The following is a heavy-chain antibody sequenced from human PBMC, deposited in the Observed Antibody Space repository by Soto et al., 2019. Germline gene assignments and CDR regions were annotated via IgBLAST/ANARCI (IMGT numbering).Heavy chain of an antibody. CDR2: ISYDGSNK. CDR1: GFTYSSYG. J-gene: IGHJ4*02. D-gene: IGHD2-15*01. CDR3: AKDLAFVLYYFDY. Sequence: QVQLVESGGGVVQPGRSLRLSCAASGFTYSSYGMHWVRQAPGKGLEWVAVISYDGSNKYYADSVKGRFTISRDNSKNTLYLQMNSLRAEDTAVSYCAKDLAFVLYYFDYWGQGTLVTVSS. V-gene: IGHV3-30*18.